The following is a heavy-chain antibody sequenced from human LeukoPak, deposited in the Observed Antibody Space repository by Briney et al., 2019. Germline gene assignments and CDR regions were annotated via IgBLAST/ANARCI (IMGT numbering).Heavy chain of an antibody. Sequence: SETLSLTCTVSGGSISSSNYYWGWIRQPPGKGLEWIGTIYYSGRTYFNPSLKSRVTISVDTSKNQFSLKLSSVTAADTAVYYCARVRSGGLDYWGQGTLVTVSS. CDR1: GGSISSSNYY. CDR2: IYYSGRT. D-gene: IGHD3-3*01. J-gene: IGHJ4*02. CDR3: ARVRSGGLDY. V-gene: IGHV4-39*07.